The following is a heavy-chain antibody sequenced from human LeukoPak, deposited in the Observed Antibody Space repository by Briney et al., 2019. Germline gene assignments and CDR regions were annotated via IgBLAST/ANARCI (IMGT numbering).Heavy chain of an antibody. CDR3: ASEEQSAFDI. CDR1: GFTFSSYS. Sequence: GGSLRLSCAASGFTFSSYSMNWVRQAPGKGREWVSSISSSSSYIYYADSVKGRFTISRDNAKNSLYLQMNSLRAEDTAVYYCASEEQSAFDIWGQGTMVTVSS. CDR2: ISSSSSYI. V-gene: IGHV3-21*01. J-gene: IGHJ3*02. D-gene: IGHD1-26*01.